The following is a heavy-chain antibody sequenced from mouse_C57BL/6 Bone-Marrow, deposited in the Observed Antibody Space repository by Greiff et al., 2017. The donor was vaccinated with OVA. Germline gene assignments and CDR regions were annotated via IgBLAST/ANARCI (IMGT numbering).Heavy chain of an antibody. CDR2: IDPSDSYT. V-gene: IGHV1-50*01. Sequence: QVQLQQPGAELVKPGASVKLSCKASGYTFTSYWMQWVKQRPGQGFEWIGEIDPSDSYTNYNQKFKGKATLTVDTSSSTAYMQLSSLTSEDSAVYYCASWDFDYWGQGTTLTVSS. CDR3: ASWDFDY. CDR1: GYTFTSYW. J-gene: IGHJ2*01. D-gene: IGHD4-1*01.